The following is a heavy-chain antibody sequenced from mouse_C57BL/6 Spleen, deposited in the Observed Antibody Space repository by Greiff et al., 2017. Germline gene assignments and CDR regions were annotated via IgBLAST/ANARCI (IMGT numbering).Heavy chain of an antibody. CDR1: GFSLTSYG. V-gene: IGHV2-2*01. D-gene: IGHD2-4*01. CDR2: IWSGGST. CDR3: ARKGDYDYDGAMDY. J-gene: IGHJ4*01. Sequence: QVQLKESGPGLVQPSQSLSITCTVSGFSLTSYGVHWVRQSPGKGLEWLGVIWSGGSTDYNAAFISRLSISTDNSKSQVFFKMNSLQADDTAIYYCARKGDYDYDGAMDYWGQGTSVTVSS.